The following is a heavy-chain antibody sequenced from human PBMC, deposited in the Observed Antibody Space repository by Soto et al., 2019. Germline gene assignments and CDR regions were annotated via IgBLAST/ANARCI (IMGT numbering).Heavy chain of an antibody. Sequence: PGGSLRLSCVGSGFIFSSYGMHWVRQAPGKGLEWVAVIWYDGSNKYYADSVKGRFTISRDNSKNTLYLQMNSLRAEDTAVYYCTRDRYYSFFDYWCQAILGTLST. CDR2: IWYDGSNK. V-gene: IGHV3-33*08. J-gene: IGHJ4*02. CDR1: GFIFSSYG. CDR3: TRDRYYSFFDY. D-gene: IGHD3-10*01.